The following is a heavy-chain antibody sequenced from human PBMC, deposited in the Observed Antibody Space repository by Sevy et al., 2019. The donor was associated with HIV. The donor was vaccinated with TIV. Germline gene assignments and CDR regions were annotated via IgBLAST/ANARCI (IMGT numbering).Heavy chain of an antibody. CDR2: ISGNDDTI. D-gene: IGHD4-17*01. Sequence: GESLRLSCAASGFILSDYYMTWVRQAPGKGLEWVSYISGNDDTIYYADSVKGRFTISRDNTKNSLYLQMNSLRAEDTAVYYCARDHVKDGDLGDYYYYAMDVWGQGTTVTVSS. V-gene: IGHV3-11*01. CDR3: ARDHVKDGDLGDYYYYAMDV. CDR1: GFILSDYY. J-gene: IGHJ6*02.